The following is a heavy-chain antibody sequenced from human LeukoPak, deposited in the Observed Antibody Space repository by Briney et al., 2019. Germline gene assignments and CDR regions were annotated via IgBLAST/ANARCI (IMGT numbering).Heavy chain of an antibody. J-gene: IGHJ5*02. D-gene: IGHD4-17*01. CDR2: ISTDGSSR. CDR3: ARALTTDHSGRWFDP. CDR1: DFTFSTYW. Sequence: GGSLRLSCAGSDFTFSTYWMHWVRQAPGKGLVWVSRISTDGSSRTYADSVKGRFTISRDNARNLLYLQMHSLRADDTAMYYCARALTTDHSGRWFDPWGQGTLVTVSS. V-gene: IGHV3-74*01.